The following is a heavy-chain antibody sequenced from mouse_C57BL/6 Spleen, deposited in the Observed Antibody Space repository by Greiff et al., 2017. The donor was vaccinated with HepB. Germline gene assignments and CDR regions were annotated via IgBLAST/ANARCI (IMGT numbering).Heavy chain of an antibody. CDR1: GYTFTSYW. J-gene: IGHJ4*01. CDR3: ARSDYRGAMDY. V-gene: IGHV1-55*01. D-gene: IGHD2-12*01. CDR2: IYPGSGST. Sequence: QVQLQQPGAELVKPGASVKMSCKASGYTFTSYWITWVKQRPGQGLEWIGDIYPGSGSTNYNEKFKSKATLTVDTSASTAYMQLSSLTAEDSAVYYCARSDYRGAMDYWGQGTSVTVSS.